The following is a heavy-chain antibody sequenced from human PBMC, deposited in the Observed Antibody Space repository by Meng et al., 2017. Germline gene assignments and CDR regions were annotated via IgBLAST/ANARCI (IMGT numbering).Heavy chain of an antibody. CDR2: ISVSGNTI. CDR1: GVSFSDYY. J-gene: IGHJ4*02. Sequence: VQLVESGGGLVKPGGSLRLSCAASGVSFSDYYMSWIRQAPGKGLEWVAHISVSGNTIYYADSVKGRFTISRDNAKNSLYLQLKSLRAEDTAVYYCARGSGSSSFDYWGQGTLVTVSS. CDR3: ARGSGSSSFDY. V-gene: IGHV3-11*01. D-gene: IGHD1-26*01.